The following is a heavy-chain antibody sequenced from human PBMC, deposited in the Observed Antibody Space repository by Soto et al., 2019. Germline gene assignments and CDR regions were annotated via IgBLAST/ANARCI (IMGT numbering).Heavy chain of an antibody. CDR1: GGSISSGGYY. CDR3: AGVSRGVYYDSSGPLGY. J-gene: IGHJ4*02. Sequence: TLSLTCTVSGGSISSGGYYWSWIRQHPGKGLEWIGYIYYSGSTYYNPSLKSRVTISVDTSKNQFSLKLSSVTAADTAVYYCAGVSRGVYYDSSGPLGYWGQGTLVTVSS. CDR2: IYYSGST. V-gene: IGHV4-31*03. D-gene: IGHD3-22*01.